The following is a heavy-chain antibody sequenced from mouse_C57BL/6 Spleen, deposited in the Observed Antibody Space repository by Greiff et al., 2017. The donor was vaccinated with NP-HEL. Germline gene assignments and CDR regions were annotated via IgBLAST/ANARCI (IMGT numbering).Heavy chain of an antibody. J-gene: IGHJ3*01. CDR2: IDPVTGGT. Sequence: VQLQESGAELVRPGASVTLSCKASGYTFTDYEMHWVKQTPVHGLEWIGAIDPVTGGTAYNQKFKGKAILTADKSSSTAYMELRSLTSEDSAVYYCTRRAYWGQGTLVTVSA. CDR1: GYTFTDYE. CDR3: TRRAY. V-gene: IGHV1-15*01.